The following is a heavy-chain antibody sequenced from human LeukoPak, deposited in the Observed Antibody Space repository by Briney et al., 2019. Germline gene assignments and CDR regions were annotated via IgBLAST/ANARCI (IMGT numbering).Heavy chain of an antibody. D-gene: IGHD6-19*01. CDR2: INHSGST. J-gene: IGHJ4*02. CDR1: GGSFSIYY. V-gene: IGHV4-34*01. Sequence: SETLSLTCSVYGGSFSIYYWSWIRQPPGKGLEWIGEINHSGSTNYNPSLKSRVTISVDTSKNQFSLKLSSVTAADTAVYYCARKGAVAGEGFDYWGQGTLVTVSS. CDR3: ARKGAVAGEGFDY.